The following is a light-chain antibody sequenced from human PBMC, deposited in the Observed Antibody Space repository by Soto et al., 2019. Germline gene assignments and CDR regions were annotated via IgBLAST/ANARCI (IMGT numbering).Light chain of an antibody. J-gene: IGKJ1*01. CDR1: QSISSW. Sequence: DIQMTQSPSTLSASVGDRVTITCRASQSISSWLAWYQQKPGKAPKLLIYDASSLESGVPSRFSGSGSGTAFTLTISSLQPADFATYYCQQYNSYPWTFGQGTKVEIK. CDR3: QQYNSYPWT. V-gene: IGKV1-5*01. CDR2: DAS.